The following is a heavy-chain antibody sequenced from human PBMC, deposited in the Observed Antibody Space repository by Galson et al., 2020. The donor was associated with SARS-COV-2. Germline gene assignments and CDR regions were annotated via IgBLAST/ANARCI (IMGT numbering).Heavy chain of an antibody. Sequence: TGGSLRLSCAASGFTFSNAWMTWVRQAPWKGLEWVGLITSKTAGGTTDYAAPVKGRFTISRDDSKNTLYLQMISLKTEVTDVYYCTTGSSWDYWGQGTLGTGSS. CDR1: GFTFSNAW. V-gene: IGHV3-15*01. CDR2: ITSKTAGGTT. CDR3: TTGSSWDY. J-gene: IGHJ4*02.